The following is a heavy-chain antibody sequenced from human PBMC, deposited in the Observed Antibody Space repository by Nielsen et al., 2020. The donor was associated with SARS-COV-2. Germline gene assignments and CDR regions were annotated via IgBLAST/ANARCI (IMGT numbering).Heavy chain of an antibody. Sequence: GESLKISCAASGFAFSDFYMYWIRQAPGKGLEWVSFISGSDGTTYYADSVKGRFTISRDNAKKSLFLQMNSLRAEDTAVYYCARVRNYYDNTGTTRTPYFDYWGLGILVSVSS. D-gene: IGHD3-22*01. V-gene: IGHV3-11*01. CDR3: ARVRNYYDNTGTTRTPYFDY. CDR2: ISGSDGTT. J-gene: IGHJ4*02. CDR1: GFAFSDFY.